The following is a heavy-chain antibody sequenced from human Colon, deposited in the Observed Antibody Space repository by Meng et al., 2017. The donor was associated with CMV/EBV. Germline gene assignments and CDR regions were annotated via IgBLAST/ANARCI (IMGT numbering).Heavy chain of an antibody. Sequence: VRLVESGGGSVKPGGSLRLSCVTSGFPFSNVWMSWVRQAPGKGLEWVGRIARKTDGGTADYAAPVKGRFTISRDDSKTTLYLQMNSLRSEDTAVYYCTTAYGRGTGDYWGQGTLVTVSS. CDR2: IARKTDGGTA. J-gene: IGHJ4*02. D-gene: IGHD1-14*01. V-gene: IGHV3-15*04. CDR1: GFPFSNVW. CDR3: TTAYGRGTGDY.